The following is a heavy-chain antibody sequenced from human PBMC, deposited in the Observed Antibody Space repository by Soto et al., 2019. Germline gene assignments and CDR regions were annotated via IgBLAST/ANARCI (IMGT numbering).Heavy chain of an antibody. CDR3: ARDPKGQDPFRFYYYYGMDV. CDR1: GGTFSSYA. V-gene: IGHV1-69*01. J-gene: IGHJ6*02. CDR2: IIPIFGTA. Sequence: QVQLVQSGAEVKKPGSSVKVSCKASGGTFSSYAISWVRQAPGQGLEWMGGIIPIFGTANYAQKFQGRVTITADESTSTAYMELSSLRCEDTAVYYCARDPKGQDPFRFYYYYGMDVWGQGTTVTVSS.